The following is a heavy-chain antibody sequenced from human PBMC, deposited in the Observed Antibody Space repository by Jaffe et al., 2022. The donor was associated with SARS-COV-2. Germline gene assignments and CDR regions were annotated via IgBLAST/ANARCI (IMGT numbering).Heavy chain of an antibody. CDR2: INHSGTT. V-gene: IGHV4-34*01. CDR1: GGSFNGYF. Sequence: QPQLQQWGAGLLRPSETLSLTCSFYGGSFNGYFWTWIRQSPGKGLEWIGEINHSGTTNCKSSLKSRVTMSVDTSKNHFSLKLSSVTAADTAVYYCARKDSSGYNSYAFDVWGQGTMVTVSS. CDR3: ARKDSSGYNSYAFDV. D-gene: IGHD3-22*01. J-gene: IGHJ3*01.